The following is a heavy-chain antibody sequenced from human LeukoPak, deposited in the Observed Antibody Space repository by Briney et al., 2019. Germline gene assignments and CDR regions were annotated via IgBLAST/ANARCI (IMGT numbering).Heavy chain of an antibody. CDR2: ISAYNGNT. V-gene: IGHV1-18*01. D-gene: IGHD3-16*01. CDR1: GYTFTSYG. Sequence: GASVKVSCKASGYTFTSYGISWVRQAPGQGLEWMGWISAYNGNTNYAQKLQGRVTMTTDTSTSTAYMELRSLRSDDTAVYYCARDSTGERNFGTYYYYGMDVWGQGTTVTVSS. J-gene: IGHJ6*02. CDR3: ARDSTGERNFGTYYYYGMDV.